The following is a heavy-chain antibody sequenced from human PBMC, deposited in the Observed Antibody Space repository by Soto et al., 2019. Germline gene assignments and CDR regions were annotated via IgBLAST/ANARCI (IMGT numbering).Heavy chain of an antibody. CDR1: GYTFSDFY. CDR3: ARDLRLSGNGMDV. J-gene: IGHJ6*02. D-gene: IGHD3-10*01. Sequence: QVQMVQSGPEMKKPGASVKVSCKASGYTFSDFYIHWVRQAPGQGLEWMGWISPSSGGANYAQKFQGRVTRTRDTSINTAYMELSRLRSDDTALYYCARDLRLSGNGMDVWGQGTKVTVSS. CDR2: ISPSSGGA. V-gene: IGHV1-2*02.